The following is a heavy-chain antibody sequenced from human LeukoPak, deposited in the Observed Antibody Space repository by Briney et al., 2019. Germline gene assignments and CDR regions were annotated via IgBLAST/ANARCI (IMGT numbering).Heavy chain of an antibody. CDR2: ISNNGRSV. D-gene: IGHD3-22*01. Sequence: GGSLRLSCAASGFTFSSYWMNWVRQAPGKGLEWVSYISNNGRSVYYADSVKGRFTMSRDNGKKSLYVQMNSLRAEDTAVYYCARAKYDSSGYYYSGFDIWGQGTMVTVSS. V-gene: IGHV3-48*04. CDR3: ARAKYDSSGYYYSGFDI. CDR1: GFTFSSYW. J-gene: IGHJ3*02.